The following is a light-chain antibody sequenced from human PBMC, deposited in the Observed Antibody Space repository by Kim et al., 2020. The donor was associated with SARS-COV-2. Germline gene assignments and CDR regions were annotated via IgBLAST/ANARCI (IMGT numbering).Light chain of an antibody. CDR3: QQYNHWPPMYN. CDR1: QNIGSN. J-gene: IGKJ2*01. V-gene: IGKV3-15*01. CDR2: GAS. Sequence: SPGDRATLSCRASQNIGSNLVWYQVKPGQTPRLLIFGASTRASGIPGRFSGNGSGTEFTLSITTLQAVDFALYYCQQYNHWPPMYNFGQGTKLEI.